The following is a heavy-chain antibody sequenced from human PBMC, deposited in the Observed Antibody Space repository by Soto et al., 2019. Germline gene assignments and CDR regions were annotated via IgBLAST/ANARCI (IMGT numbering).Heavy chain of an antibody. CDR2: IYPGDSDT. CDR1: GYSFTSYW. V-gene: IGHV5-51*01. J-gene: IGHJ4*02. Sequence: PGESLKISCKGSGYSFTSYWIGWVRQMPGKGLEWMGIIYPGDSDTRYSPSFQGQVTISADKSISTAYLQWSSLKASDTAMYYCARLAAGVYYYDSSGYYKHTIFDYWGQGTLVTVSS. CDR3: ARLAAGVYYYDSSGYYKHTIFDY. D-gene: IGHD3-22*01.